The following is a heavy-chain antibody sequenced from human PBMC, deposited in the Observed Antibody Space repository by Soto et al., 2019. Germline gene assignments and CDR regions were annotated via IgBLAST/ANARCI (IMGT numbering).Heavy chain of an antibody. V-gene: IGHV4-4*02. J-gene: IGHJ4*02. D-gene: IGHD4-17*01. CDR1: SGSISSSNW. CDR2: IYHSGGT. CDR3: ARERDGDYVSDY. Sequence: SETLSLTCAVSSGSISSSNWWSWVRQPPGKGLEWIGEIYHSGGTNYNPSLKSRVTISVDKSKNQFSLKLSSVTAADTAVYYCARERDGDYVSDYWGQGTLVTVSS.